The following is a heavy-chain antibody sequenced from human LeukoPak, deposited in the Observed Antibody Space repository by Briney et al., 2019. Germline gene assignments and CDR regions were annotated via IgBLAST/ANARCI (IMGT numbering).Heavy chain of an antibody. CDR3: ARYDHDYHLEP. CDR2: INQGGSEK. CDR1: GFTLSNYW. J-gene: IGHJ5*02. Sequence: GGSLRLSCAASGFTLSNYWMSWVRQAPGKGLEWVAKINQGGSEKHYVDSVKGRFTISRDNAQNSLYLQMNSLRAEETAMYYCARYDHDYHLEPWGQGTLVSVSS. V-gene: IGHV3-7*01. D-gene: IGHD3-16*01.